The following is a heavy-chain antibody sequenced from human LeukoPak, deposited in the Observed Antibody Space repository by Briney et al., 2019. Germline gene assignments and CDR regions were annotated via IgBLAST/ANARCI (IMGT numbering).Heavy chain of an antibody. CDR1: GGSISTYY. CDR3: ARADIVVVTAIRAFDY. Sequence: SETLSLTCTVSGGSISTYYWNWIRQPPGKGLEWIGYIYYSGTTNYNPSLKSRVSMSVDTSKNQFSLKLSSVTAADTAVYYCARADIVVVTAIRAFDYWGQGTLVTVSS. J-gene: IGHJ4*02. CDR2: IYYSGTT. D-gene: IGHD2-21*02. V-gene: IGHV4-59*08.